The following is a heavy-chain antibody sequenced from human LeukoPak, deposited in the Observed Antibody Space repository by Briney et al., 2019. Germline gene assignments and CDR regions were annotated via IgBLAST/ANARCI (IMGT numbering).Heavy chain of an antibody. CDR3: ARQIYDYVWGY. Sequence: SETLSLTCTVSGGSISGSPYYWDWIRQPPGKGLEWIGSMYYSGSTYYNPSLKSRVTISVDTSKKQFSLKLRSVTAADTAVYYCARQIYDYVWGYWGQGTLVTVSS. CDR1: GGSISGSPYY. D-gene: IGHD3-16*01. V-gene: IGHV4-39*01. CDR2: MYYSGST. J-gene: IGHJ4*02.